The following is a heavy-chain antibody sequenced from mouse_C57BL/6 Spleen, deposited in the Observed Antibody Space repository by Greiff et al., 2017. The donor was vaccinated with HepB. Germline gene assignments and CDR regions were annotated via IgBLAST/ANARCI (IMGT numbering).Heavy chain of an antibody. V-gene: IGHV1-82*01. D-gene: IGHD1-1*02. J-gene: IGHJ1*03. CDR1: GYAFSSSW. Sequence: VQLQQSGPELVKPGASVKISCKASGYAFSSSWMNWVKQRPGKGLEWIGRIYPGDGDTNYNGKFKGKATLTADKSSSTAYMQLSSLTSEDSAVYFCAYGWYFDVWGTGTTVTVSS. CDR3: AYGWYFDV. CDR2: IYPGDGDT.